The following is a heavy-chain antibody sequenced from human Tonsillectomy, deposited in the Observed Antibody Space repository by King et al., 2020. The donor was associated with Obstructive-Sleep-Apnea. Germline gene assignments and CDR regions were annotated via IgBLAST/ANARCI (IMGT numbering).Heavy chain of an antibody. CDR3: ARELAGYYDSSGYYYGSFDY. D-gene: IGHD3-22*01. Sequence: VQLQESGPGLVKPSETLSLTCTVSGGSISSYYWSWIRQPPGKGLEWIGYIYYSGSTNYNPSLKSRVTISVDTSKNQFSLKLSSVTAADTAVYYCARELAGYYDSSGYYYGSFDYWGQGTLVTVSS. CDR1: GGSISSYY. V-gene: IGHV4-59*01. CDR2: IYYSGST. J-gene: IGHJ4*02.